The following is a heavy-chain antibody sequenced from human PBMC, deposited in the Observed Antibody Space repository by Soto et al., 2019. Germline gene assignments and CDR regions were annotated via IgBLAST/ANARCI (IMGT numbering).Heavy chain of an antibody. V-gene: IGHV1-18*04. J-gene: IGHJ5*02. CDR1: GYTFTSFG. CDR2: ISADNGNT. CDR3: ARAPTVVMNNWFDP. Sequence: QVQLVQSGTEVQKPGASVKVSCKASGYTFTSFGISWVRQAPGQGLEWMGWISADNGNTKYAKKIQGRGTMTTDTSMSTAYRELSSLISDDTAVYYCARAPTVVMNNWFDPWGQGTLVTVSS. D-gene: IGHD4-17*01.